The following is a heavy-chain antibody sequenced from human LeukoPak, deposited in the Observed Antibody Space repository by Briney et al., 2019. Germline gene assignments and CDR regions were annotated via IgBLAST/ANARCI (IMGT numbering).Heavy chain of an antibody. CDR2: IKQDRSEK. CDR3: ARVKQRLVRLLGRDTTYNYYYYIDV. D-gene: IGHD6-13*01. CDR1: GFMFSSYW. Sequence: GGSLRLSCAASGFMFSSYWMSWVRQAPGKGLEWVANIKQDRSEKYYVDSVKGRFTVSRDNARNSLYLQMSSLSPEDTAVYYCARVKQRLVRLLGRDTTYNYYYYIDVWGKGTTVTVSS. V-gene: IGHV3-7*01. J-gene: IGHJ6*03.